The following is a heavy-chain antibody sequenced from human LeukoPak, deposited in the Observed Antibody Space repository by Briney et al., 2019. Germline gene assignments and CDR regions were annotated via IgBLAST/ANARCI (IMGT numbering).Heavy chain of an antibody. CDR1: GGSISSGGYY. D-gene: IGHD2-2*01. CDR3: ARHYIVVVPAAMTAFDP. J-gene: IGHJ5*02. CDR2: IYYSGST. V-gene: IGHV4-31*03. Sequence: SQTLSLTCTVSGGSISSGGYYWSWIRQHPGKGLEWIGYIYYSGSTYYNPSLKSRVTISVDTSKNQFSLKLSSVTAADTAVYYCARHYIVVVPAAMTAFDPWGQGTLVTVSS.